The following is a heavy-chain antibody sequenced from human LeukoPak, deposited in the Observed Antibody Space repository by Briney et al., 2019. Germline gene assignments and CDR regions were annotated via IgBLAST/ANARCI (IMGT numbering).Heavy chain of an antibody. Sequence: NPSQTLSLTCTVSGDSISSGGHFWTWIRQHPGKGLEWIGYMYNSGRTYYNPSLKSRVLISIDTSKNEFSLNVSSVTAADTAVYYCARDGGAYYYDSSGPLAGGWFDPWGQGTLVTVSS. V-gene: IGHV4-31*03. J-gene: IGHJ5*02. D-gene: IGHD3-22*01. CDR2: MYNSGRT. CDR1: GDSISSGGHF. CDR3: ARDGGAYYYDSSGPLAGGWFDP.